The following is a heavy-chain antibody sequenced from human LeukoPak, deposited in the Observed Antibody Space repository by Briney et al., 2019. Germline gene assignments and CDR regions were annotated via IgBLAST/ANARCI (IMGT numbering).Heavy chain of an antibody. Sequence: SETLYLTCTVSGGSISSSSYYWGWIRQPPGKGLEWIGSIYYSGSTYYNPSLKSRVTISVDTSKNQFSLKLSSVTAADTAVYYCARGAYSRMAYNWFDPWGQGTLVTVSS. D-gene: IGHD6-13*01. CDR3: ARGAYSRMAYNWFDP. CDR1: GGSISSSSYY. J-gene: IGHJ5*02. V-gene: IGHV4-39*01. CDR2: IYYSGST.